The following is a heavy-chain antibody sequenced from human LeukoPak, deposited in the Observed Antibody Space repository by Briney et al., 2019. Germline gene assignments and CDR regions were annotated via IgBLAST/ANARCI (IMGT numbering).Heavy chain of an antibody. J-gene: IGHJ3*02. CDR2: INPNSGGT. Sequence: GASVKVSCKASGGTFGSYAFTWVQQAPGQGLEWMGWINPNSGGTNYAQKFQGRVTMTRDTSISTAYMELSRLRSDDTAVYYCARERITMIVPDAFDIWGQGTMVTVSS. CDR3: ARERITMIVPDAFDI. CDR1: GGTFGSYA. V-gene: IGHV1-2*02. D-gene: IGHD3-22*01.